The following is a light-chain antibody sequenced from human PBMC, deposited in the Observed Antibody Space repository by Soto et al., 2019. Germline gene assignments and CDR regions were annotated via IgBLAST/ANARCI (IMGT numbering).Light chain of an antibody. V-gene: IGKV3-15*01. Sequence: EIVMTQSPATLSVSPGESVTLSCRASQLFSSNLAWYQRRPGQAPRLLIYGSSTRATGVPPRFSGSASGTEFTLTISSLQSEEFGVYYCQEYNDWPRTFGQGTRLEIK. CDR1: QLFSSN. CDR3: QEYNDWPRT. CDR2: GSS. J-gene: IGKJ5*01.